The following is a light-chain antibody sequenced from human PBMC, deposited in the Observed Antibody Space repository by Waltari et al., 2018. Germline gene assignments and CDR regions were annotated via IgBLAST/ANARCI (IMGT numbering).Light chain of an antibody. V-gene: IGKV3-15*01. CDR1: QKISNN. CDR2: GPT. Sequence: EIEMTQSPAIMSVSPGERVTLSCRASQKISNNFAWYQQKPGQAPRLLSYGPTTRASGIPGRFRGSGSGTESTLTIDGLQSEDFAVYYCLQCNDWPPLFTFGPGTKVEIK. J-gene: IGKJ3*01. CDR3: LQCNDWPPLFT.